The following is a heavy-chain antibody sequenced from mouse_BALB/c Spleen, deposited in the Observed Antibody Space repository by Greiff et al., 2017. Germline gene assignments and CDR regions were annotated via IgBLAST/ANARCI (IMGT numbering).Heavy chain of an antibody. D-gene: IGHD2-1*01. CDR2: IWSGGST. J-gene: IGHJ3*01. V-gene: IGHV2-2*02. CDR3: ARNGGNYDAWFAY. CDR1: GFSLTSYG. Sequence: VKLMESGPGLVQPSQSLSITCTVSGFSLTSYGVHWVRQSPGKGLEWLGVIWSGGSTDYNAAFISRLSISKDNSKSQVFFKMNSLQANDTAIYYSARNGGNYDAWFAYWGQGTLVTVSA.